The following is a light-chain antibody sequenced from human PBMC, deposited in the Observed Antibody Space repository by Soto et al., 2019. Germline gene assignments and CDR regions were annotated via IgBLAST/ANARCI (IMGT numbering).Light chain of an antibody. Sequence: DIQMTQSPSSLSASVGDRVTSTCRASESISSWLAWYQQKPGKAPKLLIYKASNLESGVPSRFSGSGSGTEFTLTIRSLQTDDFATYYCQQYNSFSPWTFGQGTTGDIK. CDR1: ESISSW. J-gene: IGKJ1*01. CDR3: QQYNSFSPWT. V-gene: IGKV1-5*03. CDR2: KAS.